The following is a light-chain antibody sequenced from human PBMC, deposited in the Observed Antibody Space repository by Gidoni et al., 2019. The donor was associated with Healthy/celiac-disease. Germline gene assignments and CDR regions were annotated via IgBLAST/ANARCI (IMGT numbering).Light chain of an antibody. J-gene: IGKJ5*01. CDR2: DAS. Sequence: EIVLTQSPATLSLSPGERATLSCRASQIVSSYLAWYQQKPGQAPRLLIDDASNRATGIQARFSGSGSGTDFTLTISSLEPEEFAVYYCKQSSNWPPGGVTFGQGTRLEIK. V-gene: IGKV3-11*01. CDR3: KQSSNWPPGGVT. CDR1: QIVSSY.